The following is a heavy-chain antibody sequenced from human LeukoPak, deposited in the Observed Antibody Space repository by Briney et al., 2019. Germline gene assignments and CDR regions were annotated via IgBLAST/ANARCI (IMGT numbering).Heavy chain of an antibody. D-gene: IGHD6-19*01. CDR2: TYTSGST. Sequence: PSQTLSLTCTVSGGSISSGSYYWSWIRQPAGKGLEWIGRTYTSGSTNYNPSLKSRVTISVDTSKNQFSLKLSSVTAADTAVYYCARGSYSSGWSPGYYFDYWGQGTLVTVSP. CDR1: GGSISSGSYY. CDR3: ARGSYSSGWSPGYYFDY. J-gene: IGHJ4*02. V-gene: IGHV4-61*02.